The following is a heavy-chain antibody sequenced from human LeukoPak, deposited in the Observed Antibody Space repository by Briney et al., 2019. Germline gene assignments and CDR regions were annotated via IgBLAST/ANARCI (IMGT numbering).Heavy chain of an antibody. CDR1: GFSFSKAW. J-gene: IGHJ3*02. D-gene: IGHD2-21*01. V-gene: IGHV3-15*01. CDR3: TTDWGRIVVAPLSLDAFDI. Sequence: GGSLRLSCAASGFSFSKAWMSWVRQAPGKGLGWVGRIKSISDGTTSDYAAPVKGRFTISRDDSKNTLYLQVNSLKTEDTAVYYCTTDWGRIVVAPLSLDAFDIWGQGTMVTVSS. CDR2: IKSISDGTTS.